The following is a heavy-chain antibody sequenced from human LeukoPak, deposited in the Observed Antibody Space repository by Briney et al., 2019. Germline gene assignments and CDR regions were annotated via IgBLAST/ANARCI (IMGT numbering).Heavy chain of an antibody. J-gene: IGHJ5*02. D-gene: IGHD7-27*01. V-gene: IGHV1-3*01. CDR2: INAGNGNT. Sequence: ASVKVSCKASGYTFTSYAMHWVRQAPGQRLEWMGWINAGNGNTKYSQKFQGRVTITRDTSASTAYMELSSLRSEDTAVYYCARGPLTGDRKWGRLEWFDPWGQETLVTVSS. CDR3: ARGPLTGDRKWGRLEWFDP. CDR1: GYTFTSYA.